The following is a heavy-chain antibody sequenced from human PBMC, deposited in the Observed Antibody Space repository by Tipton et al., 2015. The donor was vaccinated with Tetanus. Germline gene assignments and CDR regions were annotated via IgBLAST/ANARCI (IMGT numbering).Heavy chain of an antibody. J-gene: IGHJ4*02. CDR1: GGSITSDNHY. CDR2: IYHSGST. CDR3: ARDERYGDYAY. Sequence: TLSLTCAVSGGSITSDNHYWSWIRQPPGKGLEWIGYIYHSGSTYYNASLKSRLDISLDTSKNQFSLRLTSVTAADTAVYYCARDERYGDYAYWGQGALVTVSS. D-gene: IGHD4-17*01. V-gene: IGHV4-31*11.